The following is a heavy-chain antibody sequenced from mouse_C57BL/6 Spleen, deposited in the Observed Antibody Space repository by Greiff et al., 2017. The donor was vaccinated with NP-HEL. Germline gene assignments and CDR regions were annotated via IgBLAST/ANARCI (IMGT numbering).Heavy chain of an antibody. CDR1: GYTFTSYW. J-gene: IGHJ4*01. D-gene: IGHD2-5*01. CDR2: IDPSDSYT. CDR3: AKAYYSNYGDYAMDY. V-gene: IGHV1-50*01. Sequence: VQLQQPGAELVKPGASVKLSCKASGYTFTSYWMQWVKQRPGQGLEWIGEIDPSDSYTNYNQKFKGKATLTVDTSSSTAYMQLSSLTSEDSAVYYCAKAYYSNYGDYAMDYWGQGTSVTVSS.